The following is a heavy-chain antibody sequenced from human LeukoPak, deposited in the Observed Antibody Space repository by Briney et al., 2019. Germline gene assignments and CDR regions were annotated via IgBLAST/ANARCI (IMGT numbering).Heavy chain of an antibody. CDR1: GGSFSCYY. Sequence: SETLSLTCAVYGGSFSCYYWRWIRQPPGKGLEWIGEINHRGRTNYNPSLKSRVTISVDTSKNQFSLKLSSVTAADTAVYYCGRGRGSSSWFYYWGQGTMVTVSS. CDR3: GRGRGSSSWFYY. CDR2: INHRGRT. J-gene: IGHJ4*02. V-gene: IGHV4-34*01. D-gene: IGHD6-13*01.